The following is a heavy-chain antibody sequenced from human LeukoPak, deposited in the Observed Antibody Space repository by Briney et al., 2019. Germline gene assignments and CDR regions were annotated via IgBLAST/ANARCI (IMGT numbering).Heavy chain of an antibody. V-gene: IGHV4-4*09. J-gene: IGHJ6*03. Sequence: TSETLSLTCTVSAGSISSSYWSWIRQPPGKGLESIGYIYCNGHTNYNPSLKSRVTISVDTSKNQFTLKLSSVTAADTAVYYCATILPVNYYMDVWGKGTTVTVSS. CDR3: ATILPVNYYMDV. CDR1: AGSISSSY. CDR2: IYCNGHT. D-gene: IGHD2-21*01.